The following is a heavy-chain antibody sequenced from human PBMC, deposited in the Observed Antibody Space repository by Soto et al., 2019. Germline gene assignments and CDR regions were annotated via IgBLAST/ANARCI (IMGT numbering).Heavy chain of an antibody. CDR2: ISWNSGSI. V-gene: IGHV3-9*01. CDR3: AKDIGGCPYWYFDL. J-gene: IGHJ2*01. Sequence: EVQLVESGGGLVQPGRSLRLSCAASGFTFDDYAMHWVRQAPGKGLEWVSGISWNSGSIGYADSVKGRFTISRDNAKNSLYLQMSSLRAEDTALYYCAKDIGGCPYWYFDLWGRGTLVTVSS. CDR1: GFTFDDYA.